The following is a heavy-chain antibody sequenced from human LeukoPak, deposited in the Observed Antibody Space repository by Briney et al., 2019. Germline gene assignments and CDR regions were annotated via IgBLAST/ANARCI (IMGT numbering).Heavy chain of an antibody. D-gene: IGHD3-9*01. Sequence: SETLSLTCTVSGGSVSSGSYYWSWIRQPPGKGLEWIGYIYYSGSTNYNPSLKSRVTISVDTSKNQFSLKLSSVTAADTAVYYCARLPYYDILTGCFNGEWFDPWGQGTLVTVSS. J-gene: IGHJ5*02. CDR2: IYYSGST. V-gene: IGHV4-61*01. CDR3: ARLPYYDILTGCFNGEWFDP. CDR1: GGSVSSGSYY.